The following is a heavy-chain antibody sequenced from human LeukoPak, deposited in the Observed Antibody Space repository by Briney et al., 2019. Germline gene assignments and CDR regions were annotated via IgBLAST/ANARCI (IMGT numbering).Heavy chain of an antibody. CDR2: IYHSGST. CDR3: ARDGVHDYVWGSYRYFDY. CDR1: GYSISSGYY. J-gene: IGHJ4*02. V-gene: IGHV4-38-2*02. Sequence: SETLSLTCAVSGYSISSGYYWGWIRQPPGKGLEWIGSIYHSGSTYYNPSLKSRVTISVDTSKNQFSLKLSSVTAADTAVYYCARDGVHDYVWGSYRYFDYWGQGTLVTVSS. D-gene: IGHD3-16*02.